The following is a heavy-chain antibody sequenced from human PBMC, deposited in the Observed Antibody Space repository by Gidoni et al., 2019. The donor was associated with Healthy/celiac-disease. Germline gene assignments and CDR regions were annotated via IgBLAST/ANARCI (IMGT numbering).Heavy chain of an antibody. CDR3: TRDWDDSGYAHTGGLG. CDR1: GFTFGDYA. CDR2: IRSKAYGGTT. Sequence: EVQLVESGGGLVQPGRSLRLSCTASGFTFGDYAMSWFRQAPGQGREWVGFIRSKAYGGTTEYAASVKGRFTISRDDSKSIAYLQMNSLKTEDTAVYYCTRDWDDSGYAHTGGLGWGQGTLVTVSS. D-gene: IGHD5-12*01. V-gene: IGHV3-49*03. J-gene: IGHJ4*02.